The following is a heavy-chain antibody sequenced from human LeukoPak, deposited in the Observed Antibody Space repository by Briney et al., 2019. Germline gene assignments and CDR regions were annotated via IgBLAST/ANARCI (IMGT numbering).Heavy chain of an antibody. D-gene: IGHD1-14*01. CDR1: GFIFSGSW. J-gene: IGHJ4*02. V-gene: IGHV3-7*03. CDR2: IKKDGSEK. Sequence: GSLRLSCTASGFIFSGSWMAWIRQAPGKGLEWVAIIKKDGSEKYYVDSMKGRFTISRDNAKNSLFLQMNSLRAEDTAIYYCTTDTRYSAGHWGQGTLVTVSS. CDR3: TTDTRYSAGH.